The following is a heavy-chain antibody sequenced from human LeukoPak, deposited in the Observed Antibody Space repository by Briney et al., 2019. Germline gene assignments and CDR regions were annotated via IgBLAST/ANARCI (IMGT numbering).Heavy chain of an antibody. Sequence: PGGSLRLSCAASGFTFDDYAMHWVRQAPGKGLEWVSGISWNSNSIGYADSVKGRFTISRDNAKNSLYLQMNSLRAEDTAVYYCARVYSAARGPTDIWGQGTMVTVSS. CDR3: ARVYSAARGPTDI. CDR1: GFTFDDYA. CDR2: ISWNSNSI. V-gene: IGHV3-9*01. J-gene: IGHJ3*02. D-gene: IGHD2-15*01.